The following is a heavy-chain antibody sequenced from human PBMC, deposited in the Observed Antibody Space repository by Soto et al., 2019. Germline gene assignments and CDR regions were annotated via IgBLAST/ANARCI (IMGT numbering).Heavy chain of an antibody. J-gene: IGHJ3*02. CDR1: GGSFSGYY. Sequence: SETLSLTCAVYGGSFSGYYWSWIRQPPGKGLEWIGEIDHSGSTNYNPSLKSRVTISVDTSKNQFSLKLSSETAADTAVYYCARGGDYVISAFDIWGQGTTVTVSS. D-gene: IGHD4-17*01. CDR3: ARGGDYVISAFDI. CDR2: IDHSGST. V-gene: IGHV4-34*01.